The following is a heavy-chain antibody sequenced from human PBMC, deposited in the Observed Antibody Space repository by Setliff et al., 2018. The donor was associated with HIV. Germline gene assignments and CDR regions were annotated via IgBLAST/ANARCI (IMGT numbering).Heavy chain of an antibody. D-gene: IGHD6-19*01. Sequence: ASVKVSCKASGFTFTTYGISWVRQAPGQGLEWMGWISTYNGHTNYPQKLQGRVTMTTDTSTSTVYMELRSLRSDDTAVYYCARLGSGWSDSYYYAMDVWGQGTTVTXSS. J-gene: IGHJ6*02. CDR1: GFTFTTYG. V-gene: IGHV1-18*01. CDR2: ISTYNGHT. CDR3: ARLGSGWSDSYYYAMDV.